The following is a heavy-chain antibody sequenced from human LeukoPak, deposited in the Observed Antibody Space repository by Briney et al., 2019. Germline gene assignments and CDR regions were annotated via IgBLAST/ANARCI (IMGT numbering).Heavy chain of an antibody. CDR1: GFTFSSYS. J-gene: IGHJ4*02. CDR3: ASPLAAAGTLRGL. V-gene: IGHV3-48*01. CDR2: FSSITTSVI. Sequence: GGSLRLSCAASGFTFSSYSMNWVRQAPGKGLEWISYFSSITTSVIRYADSVEGRFTISRDNAKNSLFLQMNSLRAEDTAVYYCASPLAAAGTLRGLWGQGTLVTVSS. D-gene: IGHD6-13*01.